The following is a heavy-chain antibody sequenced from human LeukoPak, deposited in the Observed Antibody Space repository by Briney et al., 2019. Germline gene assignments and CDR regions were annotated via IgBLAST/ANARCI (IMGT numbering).Heavy chain of an antibody. V-gene: IGHV3-53*01. CDR3: ARVSYYDSSGYYFLSYVDY. Sequence: GGSLRLSCAASGFTVSSNYMSWVRQAPGKGLEWVSVIYSGGSTYYADSVRGRFTISRDNSKNTLYLQMNSLGAEDTAVYYCARVSYYDSSGYYFLSYVDYWGQGTLVTVSS. CDR2: IYSGGST. CDR1: GFTVSSNY. J-gene: IGHJ4*02. D-gene: IGHD3-22*01.